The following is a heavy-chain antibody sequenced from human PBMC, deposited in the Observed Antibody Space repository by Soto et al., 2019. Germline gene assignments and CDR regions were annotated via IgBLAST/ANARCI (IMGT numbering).Heavy chain of an antibody. CDR1: GYTFTNYG. J-gene: IGHJ4*02. CDR3: ASERITGWSAGGPPLVY. CDR2: ISVYNGNT. Sequence: QVQLVQSGAEVKKPGASVKVSCKASGYTFTNYGITWVRQAPGQGLEWMGWISVYNGNTKYAQKFQGRATMTTDTSTATSYLELRSLRSDDTAVYFCASERITGWSAGGPPLVYWGQGTLVTVSS. D-gene: IGHD6-19*01. V-gene: IGHV1-18*01.